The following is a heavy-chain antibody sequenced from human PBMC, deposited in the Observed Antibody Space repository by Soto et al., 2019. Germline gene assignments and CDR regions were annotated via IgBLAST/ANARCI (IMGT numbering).Heavy chain of an antibody. J-gene: IGHJ6*02. V-gene: IGHV3-30*18. CDR3: AKDSMARVYSSYGMDV. Sequence: GGSLRLSCAVSGFTFSSYGMHWVRQAPGKGLEWVTLISHDGSKKYYADSVKGRFSISRDNSKNTLYLQMDSLRTEDTAVYYCAKDSMARVYSSYGMDVWGQGTTVTVS. CDR1: GFTFSSYG. CDR2: ISHDGSKK. D-gene: IGHD2-15*01.